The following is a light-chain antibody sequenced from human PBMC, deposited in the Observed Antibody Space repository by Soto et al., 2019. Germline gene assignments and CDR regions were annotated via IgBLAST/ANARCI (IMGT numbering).Light chain of an antibody. CDR2: QDS. J-gene: IGLJ3*02. V-gene: IGLV3-1*01. CDR3: QSWDSSTVV. Sequence: SYELTQPPSVSVSPGQTASITCSGDKLGNKYVYWYQQKAGQSPVLVIYQDSKRPSGIPERFSGSNSENTATLTLSGTQAMDEADYYCQSWDSSTVVFGGGTKVTVL. CDR1: KLGNKY.